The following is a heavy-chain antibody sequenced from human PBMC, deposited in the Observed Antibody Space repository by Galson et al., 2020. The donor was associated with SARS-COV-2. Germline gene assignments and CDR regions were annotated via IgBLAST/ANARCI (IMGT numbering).Heavy chain of an antibody. Sequence: SETLSLTCTVSGGSISRDYWNWIRQPPGKGLEWIGYIHYTGNTNYNPSLKSRVTISIDTSKNQFSLNLPSVTAADTAVYYCASYFRGSFDIWGQGTMVTVSS. V-gene: IGHV4-59*01. CDR2: IHYTGNT. CDR3: ASYFRGSFDI. J-gene: IGHJ3*02. D-gene: IGHD1-26*01. CDR1: GGSISRDY.